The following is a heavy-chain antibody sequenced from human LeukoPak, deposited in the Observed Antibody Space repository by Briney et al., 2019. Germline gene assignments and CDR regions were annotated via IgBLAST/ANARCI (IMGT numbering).Heavy chain of an antibody. CDR2: MNPNSGNT. J-gene: IGHJ4*02. CDR1: GYTFTGYY. CDR3: ARSNSGSYFDY. D-gene: IGHD1-26*01. V-gene: IGHV1-8*02. Sequence: ASVKVSCKASGYTFTGYYMHWVRQAPGQGLEWMGWMNPNSGNTGYAQKFQGRVTMTRNTSISTAYMELSRLRSDDTAVYYCARSNSGSYFDYWGQGTLVTVSS.